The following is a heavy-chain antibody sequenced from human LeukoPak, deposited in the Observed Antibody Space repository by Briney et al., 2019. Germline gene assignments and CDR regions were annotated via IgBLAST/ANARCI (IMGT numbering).Heavy chain of an antibody. V-gene: IGHV4-39*01. CDR3: ARHAVTARGGLYNYGMDV. D-gene: IGHD2-21*02. Sequence: SETLYLTCTVSGGSISNSNYYWGWIRQPPGKGLEWIANIYYSGTTYYNPSLKSRVTISVDTSKDLFSLKLTSVTAADTAVYYCARHAVTARGGLYNYGMDVWGQGTTVTVSS. CDR1: GGSISNSNYY. J-gene: IGHJ6*02. CDR2: IYYSGTT.